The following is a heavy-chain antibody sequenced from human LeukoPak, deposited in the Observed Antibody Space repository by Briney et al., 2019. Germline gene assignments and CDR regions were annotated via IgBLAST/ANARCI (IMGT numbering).Heavy chain of an antibody. J-gene: IGHJ4*02. Sequence: SETLSLTCTVSGGSISSGGYSWSWIRQHPGKGLEWIGFIYDSGRTYYNPSLNSRVTISVDTSKNHFSLKLSSVTAADTAVYYCARGGSMAHYFDYWGQGTLVTVSS. CDR3: ARGGSMAHYFDY. V-gene: IGHV4-31*03. CDR1: GGSISSGGYS. D-gene: IGHD3-10*01. CDR2: IYDSGRT.